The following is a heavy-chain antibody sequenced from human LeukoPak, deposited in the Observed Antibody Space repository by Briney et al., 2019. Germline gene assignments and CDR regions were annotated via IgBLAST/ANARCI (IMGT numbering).Heavy chain of an antibody. CDR3: VRTPPNWGFDY. J-gene: IGHJ4*02. D-gene: IGHD7-27*01. CDR1: GGTFSSYA. Sequence: GASVKASCTASGGTFSSYAISWVRQAPGQGLEWMGWMSPNSGDTGYAQKFQGRVTMTSDSSISTAYMELSSLRSEDTAIYYCVRTPPNWGFDYWGQGTLVTVSS. CDR2: MSPNSGDT. V-gene: IGHV1-8*02.